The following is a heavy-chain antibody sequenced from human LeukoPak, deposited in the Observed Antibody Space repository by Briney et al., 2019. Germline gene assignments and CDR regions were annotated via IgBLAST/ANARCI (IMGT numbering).Heavy chain of an antibody. CDR1: GFTFSSYA. CDR3: ARAKRNGFDI. CDR2: ISGSGGTT. J-gene: IGHJ3*02. Sequence: GGSLRLSCAASGFTFSSYAMSWVRQAPGKGLEWVSVISGSGGTTFYTDSVKGRFTISRDNSKNTLYLQMNSLRAEDTAVYYCARAKRNGFDIWGQGTMVTVSS. V-gene: IGHV3-23*01.